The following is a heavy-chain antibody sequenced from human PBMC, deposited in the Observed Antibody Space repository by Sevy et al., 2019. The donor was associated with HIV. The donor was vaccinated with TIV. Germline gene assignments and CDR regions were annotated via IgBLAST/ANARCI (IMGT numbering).Heavy chain of an antibody. Sequence: GGSLRLSCAASGFTFHTYWMQWVRQAPGKGLEWVATISFDASNKHYADSVKGRFTISRDNFQNSLFLQMNGLRPEDTAVYYCALERLSSDVAEYFQNWGQGTLVTVSS. CDR1: GFTFHTYW. CDR3: ALERLSSDVAEYFQN. J-gene: IGHJ1*01. V-gene: IGHV3-30*03. D-gene: IGHD1-1*01. CDR2: ISFDASNK.